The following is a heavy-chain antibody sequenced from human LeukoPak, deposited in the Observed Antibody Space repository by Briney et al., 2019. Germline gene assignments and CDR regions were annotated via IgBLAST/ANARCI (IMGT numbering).Heavy chain of an antibody. D-gene: IGHD3-10*01. J-gene: IGHJ4*02. CDR1: GGTFSSYA. CDR3: ARGVGYGSGSCTGVN. CDR2: IIPIFGTA. V-gene: IGHV1-69*05. Sequence: SVKVSCKASGGTFSSYAISWVRQAPGQRLEWMGGIIPIFGTANYAQKFQGRVTITTDESTSTAYMELSSLRSEDMAVYYCARGVGYGSGSCTGVNWGQGTLVTVSS.